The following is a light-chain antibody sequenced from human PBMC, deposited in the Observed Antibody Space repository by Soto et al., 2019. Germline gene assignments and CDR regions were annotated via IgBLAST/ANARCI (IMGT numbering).Light chain of an antibody. V-gene: IGLV2-14*01. CDR3: SSYTTSNTWV. Sequence: QSVLTQPASVSGSPGQSTTISCTGTSSDIGVYNYVSWYQHHPGKAPKVMIYEVSNRPSGVSSRFSGSKSGNTASLTISGLQAEDEADYYCSSYTTSNTWVFGGGTKLTVL. J-gene: IGLJ3*02. CDR2: EVS. CDR1: SSDIGVYNY.